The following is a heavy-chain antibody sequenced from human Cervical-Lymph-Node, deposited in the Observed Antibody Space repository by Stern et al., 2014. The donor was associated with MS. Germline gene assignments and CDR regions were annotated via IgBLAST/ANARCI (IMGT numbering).Heavy chain of an antibody. V-gene: IGHV4-39*01. D-gene: IGHD3-10*01. J-gene: IGHJ5*02. CDR3: ARQVIMVRGVKQNWFDP. CDR2: VYYSGHT. CDR1: GDSIISSSKQ. Sequence: QLQLQESGPGLVKSSETLSLTCTVSGDSIISSSKQWDWIRQPPGKGLEWIGSVYYSGHTYYNPSLRRRVTISVDTSNNQFSLRLTSVTAADTAIYYCARQVIMVRGVKQNWFDPWGQGTLVTVSS.